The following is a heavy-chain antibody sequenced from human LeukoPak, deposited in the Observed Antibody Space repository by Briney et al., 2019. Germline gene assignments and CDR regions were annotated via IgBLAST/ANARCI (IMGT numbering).Heavy chain of an antibody. J-gene: IGHJ4*02. CDR2: IYYSGST. CDR1: GGSIISSSYY. V-gene: IGHV4-39*01. Sequence: SETLSLTCTVSGGSIISSSYYWGWIRQPPGKGLEWIGSIYYSGSTYYNPSLKSRVTISVDTSKNQFSLKLSSVTAADTAVYYCARVTRTFRYGDYVDYFDYWGQGTLVTVSS. D-gene: IGHD4-17*01. CDR3: ARVTRTFRYGDYVDYFDY.